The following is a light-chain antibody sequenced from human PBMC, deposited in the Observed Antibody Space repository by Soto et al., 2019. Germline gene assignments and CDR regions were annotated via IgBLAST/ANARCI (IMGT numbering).Light chain of an antibody. CDR3: SSYTGSSTPV. CDR1: SSDVGGYNY. CDR2: EVS. V-gene: IGLV2-14*01. Sequence: HSVLTQPASVSGSPGQSITISCTGTSSDVGGYNYVSWYQHHPGKAPKLMIYEVSNRPSGVSNRFSGSKSGNTASLTISGLQAEDEADYYCSSYTGSSTPVFGGGTKVTVL. J-gene: IGLJ3*02.